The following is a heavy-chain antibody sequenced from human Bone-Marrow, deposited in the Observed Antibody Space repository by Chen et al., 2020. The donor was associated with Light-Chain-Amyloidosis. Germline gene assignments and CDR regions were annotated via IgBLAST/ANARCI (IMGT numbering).Heavy chain of an antibody. CDR1: GYTFTASY. D-gene: IGHD3-10*01. Sequence: QVHLVQSAAEVKKPGASVRVSCKTSGYTFTASYMHWVRQAPGQGLEWMGWIHPHSGDTHSAQKFQGRVTMTRDMSISTVYMDLNRLISDDTAVYYCVRAKLIRTYNWFDPWGQGTLVTVSS. J-gene: IGHJ5*02. V-gene: IGHV1-2*02. CDR2: IHPHSGDT. CDR3: VRAKLIRTYNWFDP.